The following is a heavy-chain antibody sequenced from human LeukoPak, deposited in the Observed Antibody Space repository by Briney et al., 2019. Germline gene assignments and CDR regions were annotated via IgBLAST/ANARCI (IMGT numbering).Heavy chain of an antibody. CDR1: GASVSSGNCY. CDR3: ACRVSYYDFWSGRPFYDV. CDR2: RYSSGGA. Sequence: SETLSLTCTVSGASVSSGNCYWSWIRQPAGKGPEWIGRRYSSGGANYNPSLKTRVTISIDTSKNQFSLRLSSVTAADTAVYFCACRVSYYDFWSGRPFYDVWGKGTSVTVSS. V-gene: IGHV4-61*02. J-gene: IGHJ6*04. D-gene: IGHD3-3*01.